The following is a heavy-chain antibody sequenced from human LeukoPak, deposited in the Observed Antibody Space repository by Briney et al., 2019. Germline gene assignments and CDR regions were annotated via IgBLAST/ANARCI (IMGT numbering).Heavy chain of an antibody. CDR2: IRYDGSNK. CDR1: GFTFSSYG. Sequence: GGSLRLSCAASGFTFSSYGMHWVRQAPGKGLEWVAFIRYDGSNKYYADSVKGRFTISRDNSKNTLYLQMNSLRAEDTAVYYCAKDHGGGYFPEYFQHWGQGTLVTVSS. J-gene: IGHJ1*01. V-gene: IGHV3-30*02. CDR3: AKDHGGGYFPEYFQH. D-gene: IGHD1-26*01.